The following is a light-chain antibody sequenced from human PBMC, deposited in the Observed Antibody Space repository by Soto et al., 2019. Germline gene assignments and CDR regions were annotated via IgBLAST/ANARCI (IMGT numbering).Light chain of an antibody. CDR1: QGISNF. Sequence: DIQMTQSPSSLSASVGDRVTITCRASQGISNFLAWYQQKPGKVPKLLISAASTLQSGVPSRFSGSGSGTDFTLTITSLQHEHVATYYCQEYSSVITFGQGTRLEI. V-gene: IGKV1-27*01. CDR2: AAS. J-gene: IGKJ5*01. CDR3: QEYSSVIT.